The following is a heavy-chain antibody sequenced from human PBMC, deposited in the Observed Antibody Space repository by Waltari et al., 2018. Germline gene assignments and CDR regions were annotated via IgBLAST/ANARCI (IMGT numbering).Heavy chain of an antibody. CDR1: GFTLSSYA. CDR3: AREWVRELRSLDY. J-gene: IGHJ4*02. CDR2: ISYDGSNK. D-gene: IGHD1-26*01. V-gene: IGHV3-30-3*01. Sequence: QVQLVESGGGVVQPGRSLRLSCAASGFTLSSYAMHCGRKAPGKGLECVAVISYDGSNKYYADSVKGRFTISRDNSKNTLYLQMNSLGAEDTAVYYCAREWVRELRSLDYWGQGTLVTVSS.